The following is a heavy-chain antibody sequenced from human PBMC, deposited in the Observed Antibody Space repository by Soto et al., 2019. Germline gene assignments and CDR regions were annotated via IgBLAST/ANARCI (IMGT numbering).Heavy chain of an antibody. D-gene: IGHD3-9*01. V-gene: IGHV3-23*01. CDR1: GFTFYNYA. CDR3: AKDSYYDILTGLFDH. Sequence: GGSLRLSCAASGFTFYNYAMSWVRQAPGKGLEWVSGISADGGKIYYADSVKGRFTISRDNSENTLFLQMNSLRAEDTALYYCAKDSYYDILTGLFDHWGQGTLVTVSS. CDR2: ISADGGKI. J-gene: IGHJ4*02.